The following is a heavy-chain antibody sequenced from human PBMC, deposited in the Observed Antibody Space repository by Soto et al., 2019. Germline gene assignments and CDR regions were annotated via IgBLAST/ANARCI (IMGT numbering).Heavy chain of an antibody. CDR3: AREIADYYDFWSGYSNNWFDP. CDR2: INPNSGGT. V-gene: IGHV1-2*04. Sequence: ASVKVSCKASGYTFTGYYMHWVRQAPGQGLEWMGWINPNSGGTNYAQKFQGWVTMTRDTSISTAYMGLSRLRSDDTAVYYCAREIADYYDFWSGYSNNWFDPWGQGTLVTVSS. CDR1: GYTFTGYY. J-gene: IGHJ5*02. D-gene: IGHD3-3*01.